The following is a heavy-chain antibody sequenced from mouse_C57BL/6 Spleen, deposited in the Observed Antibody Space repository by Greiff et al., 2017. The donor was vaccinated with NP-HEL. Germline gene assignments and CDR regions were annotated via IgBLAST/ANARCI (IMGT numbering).Heavy chain of an antibody. CDR1: GYTFTDYE. J-gene: IGHJ4*01. CDR3: TRLYGYYAMDY. V-gene: IGHV1-15*01. D-gene: IGHD1-1*01. Sequence: QVHVKQSGAELVRPGASVTLSCKASGYTFTDYEMHWVKQTPVHGLEWIGAIDPETGGTAYNQKFKGKAILTADKSSSTAYMELRSLTSEDSAVYYCTRLYGYYAMDYWGQGTSVTVSS. CDR2: IDPETGGT.